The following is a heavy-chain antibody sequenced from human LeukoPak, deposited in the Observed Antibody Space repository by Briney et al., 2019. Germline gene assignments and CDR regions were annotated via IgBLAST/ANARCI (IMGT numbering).Heavy chain of an antibody. CDR3: AREGPTIFGVVIGFDY. CDR1: GFTFGSYS. D-gene: IGHD3-3*01. Sequence: GGSLRLSCAASGFTFGSYSMNWVRQAPGKGLEWVSYISSSSSTIYYADSVKGRFTISRDNAKNSLYLQMNSLRAEDTAVYYCAREGPTIFGVVIGFDYWGQGTLVTVSS. V-gene: IGHV3-48*01. J-gene: IGHJ4*02. CDR2: ISSSSSTI.